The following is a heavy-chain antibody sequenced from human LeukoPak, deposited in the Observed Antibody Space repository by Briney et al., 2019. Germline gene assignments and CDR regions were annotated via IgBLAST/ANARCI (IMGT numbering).Heavy chain of an antibody. Sequence: GGSLRLSCAASGFIFSQYSMNWVRQAPGKGLEWVSSITGGGDSPNYADSVRGRFTISRDNFKNTLYLQMNSLRAEDTAVYYCAKDIPDWGSGFDIWGQGTMVTVS. D-gene: IGHD7-27*01. CDR2: ITGGGDSP. CDR1: GFIFSQYS. CDR3: AKDIPDWGSGFDI. J-gene: IGHJ3*02. V-gene: IGHV3-23*01.